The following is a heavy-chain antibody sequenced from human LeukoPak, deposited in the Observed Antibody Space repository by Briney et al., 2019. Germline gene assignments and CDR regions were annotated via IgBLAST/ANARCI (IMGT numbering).Heavy chain of an antibody. Sequence: SSETLSLTCAVYGGSFSGYYWSWIRQPPGKGLEWIGEINHSGSTNYNPSLKSRVTISVDTSKNQFSLKLTSMTAADTAVYFCARSGELGRSHQFDYWGQGTLVSVSS. CDR3: ARSGELGRSHQFDY. CDR2: INHSGST. J-gene: IGHJ4*02. CDR1: GGSFSGYY. D-gene: IGHD1-26*01. V-gene: IGHV4-34*01.